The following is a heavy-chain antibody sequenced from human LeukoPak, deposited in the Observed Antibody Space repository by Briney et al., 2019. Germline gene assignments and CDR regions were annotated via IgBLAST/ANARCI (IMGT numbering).Heavy chain of an antibody. Sequence: SETLSLTCTVSGGSISSYYWSWIRQPAGKGLEWIGYIYYSGSTNYNPSLKSRVTISVDTSKNQFSLKLSSVTAADTAVYYCARVAVAAREYFDYWGQGTLVTVSS. CDR1: GGSISSYY. V-gene: IGHV4-59*01. D-gene: IGHD6-19*01. CDR2: IYYSGST. J-gene: IGHJ4*02. CDR3: ARVAVAAREYFDY.